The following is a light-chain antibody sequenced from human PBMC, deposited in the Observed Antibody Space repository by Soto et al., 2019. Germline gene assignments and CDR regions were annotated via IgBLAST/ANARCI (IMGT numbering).Light chain of an antibody. V-gene: IGKV1-5*01. CDR1: QSVSGW. CDR3: EHYEPFSGT. Sequence: AAGVGDTVTVSCRGSQSVSGWLAWYQQNPGDAPTLLIHDASALPRGMPPRFSGSGSGTKFTLTIESLQPEDFATYYCEHYEPFSGTFGPGTK. J-gene: IGKJ1*01. CDR2: DAS.